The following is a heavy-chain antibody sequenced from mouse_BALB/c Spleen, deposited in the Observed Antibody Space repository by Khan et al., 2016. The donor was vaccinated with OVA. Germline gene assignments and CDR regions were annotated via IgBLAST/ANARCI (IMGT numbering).Heavy chain of an antibody. CDR2: ISTYYGDA. CDR3: VRGSGKSRFAY. CDR1: GYTFTDFA. Sequence: QVQLKQSGAELVRPGVSVKISCKGSGYTFTDFAMHWVKQSHAKSLEWLGVISTYYGDADYNHKFRDKATMTVDKSSSTAYMELAGLTSEDSAIXYCVRGSGKSRFAYWGQGTLVTVSA. D-gene: IGHD1-3*01. J-gene: IGHJ3*01. V-gene: IGHV1S137*01.